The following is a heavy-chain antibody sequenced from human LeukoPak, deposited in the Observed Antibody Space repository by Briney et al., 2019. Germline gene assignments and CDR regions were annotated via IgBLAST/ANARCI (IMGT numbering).Heavy chain of an antibody. CDR1: GYTFTSYY. Sequence: ASVKVSCKASGYTFTSYYMHWVRQAPGQGLEWMGWISAYNGNTNYAQKLQGRVTMTTDTSTSTAYMELRSLRSDDTAVYYCARNLPIAVAGPIDYWGQGTLVTVSS. CDR2: ISAYNGNT. D-gene: IGHD6-19*01. CDR3: ARNLPIAVAGPIDY. V-gene: IGHV1-18*04. J-gene: IGHJ4*02.